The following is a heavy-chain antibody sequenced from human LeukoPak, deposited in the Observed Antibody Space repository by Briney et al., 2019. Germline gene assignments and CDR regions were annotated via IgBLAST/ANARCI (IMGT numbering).Heavy chain of an antibody. CDR2: ISSSGTTI. CDR1: SGSISSGVYY. Sequence: KSSETLSLTCPVSSGSISSGVYYWSWIRQAPGKGLEWVSYISSSGTTIYSADSVKGRFTISRDNAKNSLYLQMNSLRTEDTALYYCAKDKWRTAADAFDYWDQGTLVTVSS. V-gene: IGHV3-11*01. D-gene: IGHD6-13*01. J-gene: IGHJ4*02. CDR3: AKDKWRTAADAFDY.